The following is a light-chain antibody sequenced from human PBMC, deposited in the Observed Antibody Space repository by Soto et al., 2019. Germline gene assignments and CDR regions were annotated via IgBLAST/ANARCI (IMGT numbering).Light chain of an antibody. V-gene: IGKV3-11*01. J-gene: IGKJ5*01. Sequence: EIVLTQSPATLSLSPGERATLSCRASQSVIRYLAWYQQRPGQAPRLLIYDASYRATGIPARFSGSESGTEFTLTISSLQPDDFATYYCQQYHRASITFGQGTRLEIK. CDR2: DAS. CDR3: QQYHRASIT. CDR1: QSVIRY.